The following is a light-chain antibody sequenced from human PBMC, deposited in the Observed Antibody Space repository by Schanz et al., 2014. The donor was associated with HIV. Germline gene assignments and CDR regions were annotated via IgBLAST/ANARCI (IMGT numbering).Light chain of an antibody. CDR2: DVS. CDR3: SSYTSSSTSYV. J-gene: IGLJ1*01. V-gene: IGLV2-14*03. CDR1: SSDVGGYNY. Sequence: QSALTQPRSVSGSPGQSVTISCTGTSSDVGGYNYVSWYQQHPGKAPKLMIYDVSNRPPGVSNRFSGSKSGNTASLTISGLQAEDEADYYCSSYTSSSTSYVFGTGTKLTVL.